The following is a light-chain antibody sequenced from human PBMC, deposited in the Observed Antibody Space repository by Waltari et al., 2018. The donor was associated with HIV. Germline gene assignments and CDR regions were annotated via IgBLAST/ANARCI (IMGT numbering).Light chain of an antibody. CDR2: EVN. Sequence: QSALTQPPSASGSPGQSVTISCTGTSSDVGGYNYVSWYQQHPGKAPKLVIYEVNKRPSGVPDRFFGSKSGNTASLTISGLQAEDEADYYCCSYAGSSTWVFGGGTKLTVL. V-gene: IGLV2-8*01. CDR1: SSDVGGYNY. J-gene: IGLJ3*02. CDR3: CSYAGSSTWV.